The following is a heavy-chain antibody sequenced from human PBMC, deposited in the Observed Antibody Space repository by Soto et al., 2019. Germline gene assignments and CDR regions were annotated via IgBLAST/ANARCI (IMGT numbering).Heavy chain of an antibody. V-gene: IGHV1-24*01. D-gene: IGHD6-13*01. CDR3: AKGRFDRSSCYYFEY. CDR1: GYTLTELS. J-gene: IGHJ4*02. Sequence: ASVKVSCKVSGYTLTELSMHWVRQAPGKGLEWMGGFDPEDGETIYAQKFQGRVTMTEDTSTDTAYVELSSLRSEDTAVYYCAKGRFDRSSCYYFEYSGQGTLVTVSS. CDR2: FDPEDGET.